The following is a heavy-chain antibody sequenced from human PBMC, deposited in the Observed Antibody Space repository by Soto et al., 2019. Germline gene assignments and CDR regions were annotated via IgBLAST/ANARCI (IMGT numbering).Heavy chain of an antibody. CDR2: INPKSGAT. CDR3: AAASGLTTMVRGVRPQNYYGMDM. Sequence: GASVKVSCKASGYTFIDYYIHWVRQAPGQGPEWMGWINPKSGATNYAQKFQDWVTMTRDTSISTAYMELSRLKSDDTAVYYCAAASGLTTMVRGVRPQNYYGMDMWGQGTTVTVSS. V-gene: IGHV1-2*04. J-gene: IGHJ6*02. CDR1: GYTFIDYY. D-gene: IGHD3-10*01.